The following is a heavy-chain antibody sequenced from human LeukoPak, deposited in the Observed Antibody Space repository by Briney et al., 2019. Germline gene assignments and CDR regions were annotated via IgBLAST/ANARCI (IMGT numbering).Heavy chain of an antibody. D-gene: IGHD5-24*01. CDR3: ARRGDGSNPTFDY. CDR1: GGSISSSSYY. J-gene: IGHJ4*02. Sequence: SETLSLTCTVSGGSISSSSYYWGWIRQPPGKGLEWIGSIYYSGSTYYNPSLKSRVTISVDTSKNQFSLKLSSVTAADTAVYYCARRGDGSNPTFDYWGQGTLVTVSS. V-gene: IGHV4-39*01. CDR2: IYYSGST.